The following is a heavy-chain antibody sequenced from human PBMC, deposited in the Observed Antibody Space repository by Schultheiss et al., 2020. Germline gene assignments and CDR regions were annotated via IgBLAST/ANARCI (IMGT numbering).Heavy chain of an antibody. CDR1: GFTFSSYA. D-gene: IGHD2-15*01. J-gene: IGHJ3*02. CDR2: ISASGGIT. CDR3: AKVVVAAPSGAFDI. Sequence: GGSLRLSCAASGFTFSSYAMTWVRQAPGKGLEWVSGISASGGITYNVHSVKGRFIVSRDNSKNTLSLQMSSLRAEDTAVYYCAKVVVAAPSGAFDIWGQGTKVTVSS. V-gene: IGHV3-23*01.